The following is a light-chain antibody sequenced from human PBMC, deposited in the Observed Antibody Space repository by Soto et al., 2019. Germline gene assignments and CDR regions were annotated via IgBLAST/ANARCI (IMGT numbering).Light chain of an antibody. J-gene: IGLJ1*01. CDR1: SSDVGGNKY. V-gene: IGLV2-14*01. Sequence: ALTQPASVSGSPRQSITISCTGTSSDVGGNKYVSWYQQYPGKVPKLLINKVSNRPSGVSNRFSGSKSGNTASLTISGLLAEDEADYFCTSSTSDSLYVFGTGTKVTVL. CDR3: TSSTSDSLYV. CDR2: KVS.